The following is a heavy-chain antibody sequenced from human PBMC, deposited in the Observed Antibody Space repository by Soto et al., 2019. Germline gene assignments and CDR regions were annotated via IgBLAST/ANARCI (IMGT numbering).Heavy chain of an antibody. Sequence: EVQLLESGGGLVQPGGSLRLSCAASGFTFSSYAMSWVRQAPGKGLEWVSGISGSGGSTYYADSVKGRFTISRDNSKNTLYLQMNSLSAEDTAVYYCAKDLKQWLVPGFDSWGQGTLVTVSS. V-gene: IGHV3-23*01. J-gene: IGHJ4*02. D-gene: IGHD6-19*01. CDR3: AKDLKQWLVPGFDS. CDR2: ISGSGGST. CDR1: GFTFSSYA.